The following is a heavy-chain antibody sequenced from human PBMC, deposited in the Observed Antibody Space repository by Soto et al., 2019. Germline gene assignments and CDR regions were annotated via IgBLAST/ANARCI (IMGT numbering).Heavy chain of an antibody. J-gene: IGHJ6*02. CDR2: ISSSSSTI. CDR1: GFTFSSYS. CDR3: ARVDYYYDGSPKDGMDV. V-gene: IGHV3-48*01. Sequence: GGSLRLSCAASGFTFSSYSMNWVRQAPGKGLEWVSYISSSSSTIYYADSVKGRFTISRDNAKNSLYLQMNSLRAEDTAVYYCARVDYYYDGSPKDGMDVSGRGTTVIVSS. D-gene: IGHD3-22*01.